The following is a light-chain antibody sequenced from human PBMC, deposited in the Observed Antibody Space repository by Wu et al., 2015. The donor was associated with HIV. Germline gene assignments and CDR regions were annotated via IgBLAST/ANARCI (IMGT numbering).Light chain of an antibody. CDR1: QSVSSN. CDR2: GAS. Sequence: EIVMTQSPATLSVSPGERATLSCRASQSVSSNLAWYQHKPGQAPRLLIYGASTRATGIPARFSGSGSGTDFTLTISSLQSEDLAVYYCQQYNNWLWTFGQGTKLDIK. J-gene: IGKJ1*01. CDR3: QQYNNWLWT. V-gene: IGKV3-15*01.